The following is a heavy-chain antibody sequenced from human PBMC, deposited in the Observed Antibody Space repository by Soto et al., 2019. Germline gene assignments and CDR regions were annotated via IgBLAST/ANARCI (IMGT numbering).Heavy chain of an antibody. CDR2: ISWNSGSI. J-gene: IGHJ4*02. CDR3: ATKLRDY. CDR1: GFTFDDYA. D-gene: IGHD4-17*01. V-gene: IGHV3-9*01. Sequence: EVQLVESGGGLVQPGRSLRLSCAASGFTFDDYAMHWVRQAPGKGLDCVSGISWNSGSIGYADSVKGRFTLSRDNAKNSLYLQMNSLRAEDTALYYCATKLRDYWGQGTLVTVSS.